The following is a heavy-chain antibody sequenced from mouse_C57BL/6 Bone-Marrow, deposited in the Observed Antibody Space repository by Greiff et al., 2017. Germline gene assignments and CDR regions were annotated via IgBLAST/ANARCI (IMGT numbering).Heavy chain of an antibody. CDR2: IYPRGGNT. D-gene: IGHD2-12*01. CDR3: ERLRKGAWFAY. V-gene: IGHV1-81*01. CDR1: GYTFTSYG. Sequence: QVQLQQSGAELARPGASVKLSCKASGYTFTSYGISWVKQRTGQGLEWIGEIYPRGGNTYYNEKFKGKATMTADKSSSTAYMELRSLTSEDAAVYFCERLRKGAWFAYWGQGTLVTVSA. J-gene: IGHJ3*01.